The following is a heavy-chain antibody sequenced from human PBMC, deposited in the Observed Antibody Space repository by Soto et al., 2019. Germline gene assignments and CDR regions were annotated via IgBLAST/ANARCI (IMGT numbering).Heavy chain of an antibody. J-gene: IGHJ1*01. D-gene: IGHD3-22*01. CDR1: GGTFSSYA. Sequence: QVQLVQSGAEVKKPGSSVKVSCKASGGTFSSYAISWVRQAPGQGLEWMGGIIPIFGTANYAQKFQGRVTITADESTSTAYMELSSLRSDDTAVYYCARSAGSSGYYGGQIQHWARAPWSPSPQ. V-gene: IGHV1-69*01. CDR2: IIPIFGTA. CDR3: ARSAGSSGYYGGQIQH.